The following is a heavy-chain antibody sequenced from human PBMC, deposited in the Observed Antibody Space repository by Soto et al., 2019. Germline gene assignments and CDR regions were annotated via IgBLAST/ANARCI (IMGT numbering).Heavy chain of an antibody. V-gene: IGHV3-33*01. CDR1: GFTFSSYG. CDR3: ARTSGYYYDSSGYPAHFDY. D-gene: IGHD3-22*01. J-gene: IGHJ4*02. CDR2: IWYDGSNK. Sequence: GSLRLSCAASGFTFSSYGMHWVRQAPGKGLEWVAVIWYDGSNKYYADSVKGRFTISRDNSKNTLYLQMNSLRAEDTVVYYWARTSGYYYDSSGYPAHFDYWGQGTLVTVSS.